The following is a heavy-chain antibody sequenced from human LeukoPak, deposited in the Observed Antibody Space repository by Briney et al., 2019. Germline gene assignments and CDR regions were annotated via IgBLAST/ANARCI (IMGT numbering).Heavy chain of an antibody. J-gene: IGHJ4*02. CDR3: ARDYGGSSPFDY. D-gene: IGHD4-23*01. CDR2: ISSSGSTI. Sequence: GGSLRLSCAADGFTFRKHWMSWVRQAPGKGLEWVSYISSSGSTIYYADSVKGRFTISRDNAKNSLYLQMNSLRAEDTAVYYCARDYGGSSPFDYWGQGTLVTVSS. CDR1: GFTFRKHW. V-gene: IGHV3-48*03.